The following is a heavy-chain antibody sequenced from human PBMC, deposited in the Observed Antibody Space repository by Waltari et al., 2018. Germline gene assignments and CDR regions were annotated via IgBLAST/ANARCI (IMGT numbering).Heavy chain of an antibody. J-gene: IGHJ3*02. CDR3: ARDQWFAFDI. D-gene: IGHD3-22*01. V-gene: IGHV3-7*01. Sequence: EVQLVESGGGLVQPGGSLRPYCAAPGFTLSSYWMSWVRQAPGKGLEWVANIMTDGSEEYYVDSVRGRFTISRDNAKNSLFLQMNSLRPEDTAVYYCARDQWFAFDIWGQGTMVTVSS. CDR1: GFTLSSYW. CDR2: IMTDGSEE.